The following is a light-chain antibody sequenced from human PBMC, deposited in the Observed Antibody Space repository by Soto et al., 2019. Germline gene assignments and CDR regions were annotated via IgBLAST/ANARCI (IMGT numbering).Light chain of an antibody. CDR3: QQDNSYWT. CDR1: QSISSW. CDR2: DAS. Sequence: DSQMPQSPSTLSASVGDRVPITCLASQSISSWLAWYQQKPGKAPKLLIYDASSLESGVPSRFSGSGSGTEFTLTISSLQPDDFATYYCQQDNSYWTFGQGTKVEIK. V-gene: IGKV1-5*01. J-gene: IGKJ1*01.